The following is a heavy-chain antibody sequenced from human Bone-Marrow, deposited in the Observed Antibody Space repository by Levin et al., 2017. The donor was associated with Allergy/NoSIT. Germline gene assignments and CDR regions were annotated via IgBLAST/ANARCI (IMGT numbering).Heavy chain of an antibody. CDR3: AKSTTVTQRGYFDY. Sequence: PGGSLRLSCAASGFTFISYGMHWVRQAPGKGLEWVAVISNDGSNKYYADSVKGRFTISRDNSKNTLFLQMNSLRAEDTAVYYCAKSTTVTQRGYFDYWGQGTLVTVSS. J-gene: IGHJ4*02. D-gene: IGHD4-17*01. V-gene: IGHV3-30*18. CDR2: ISNDGSNK. CDR1: GFTFISYG.